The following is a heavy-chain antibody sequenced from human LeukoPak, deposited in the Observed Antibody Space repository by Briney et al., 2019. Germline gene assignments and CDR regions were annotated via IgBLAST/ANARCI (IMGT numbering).Heavy chain of an antibody. CDR2: ISWDGGST. Sequence: GGSLRLSCAASEFTFDDYTMHWVRQAPGKGLEWVSLISWDGGSTYYADSVKGRFTISRDNSKNTLYLQMNSLRAEDTAVYYCARDDCSSTSCSWYYYGMDVWGQGTTVTVSS. V-gene: IGHV3-43*01. D-gene: IGHD2-2*01. CDR1: EFTFDDYT. J-gene: IGHJ6*02. CDR3: ARDDCSSTSCSWYYYGMDV.